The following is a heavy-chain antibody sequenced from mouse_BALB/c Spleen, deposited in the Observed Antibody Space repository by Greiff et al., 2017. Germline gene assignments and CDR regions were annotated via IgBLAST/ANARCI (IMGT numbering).Heavy chain of an antibody. CDR1: GFTFSSFG. CDR3: ARSYYGNYVFAY. CDR2: ISSGSSTI. V-gene: IGHV5-17*02. J-gene: IGHJ3*01. Sequence: EVHLVESGGGLVQPGGSRKLSCAASGFTFSSFGMHWVRKAPEKGLEWVAYISSGSSTIYYADTVKGRFTISRDNPKNTLFLQMTSLRSEDTAMYYCARSYYGNYVFAYWGQGTLVTVSA. D-gene: IGHD2-10*01.